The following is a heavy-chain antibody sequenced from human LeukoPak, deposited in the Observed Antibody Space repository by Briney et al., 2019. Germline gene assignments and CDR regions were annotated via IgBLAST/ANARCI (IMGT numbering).Heavy chain of an antibody. J-gene: IGHJ4*02. CDR3: ARRYCSSTSCNPYFFDY. D-gene: IGHD2-2*01. CDR1: GYRFASNW. CDR2: IYPGDSDA. V-gene: IGHV5-51*01. Sequence: GESLKISCKGSGYRFASNWIAWVRQMPGKGLEWMGIIYPGDSDARYSPSFQGQVTISADKSISTAYLRWSSLKASDTAMYYCARRYCSSTSCNPYFFDYWGQGTPVTVSS.